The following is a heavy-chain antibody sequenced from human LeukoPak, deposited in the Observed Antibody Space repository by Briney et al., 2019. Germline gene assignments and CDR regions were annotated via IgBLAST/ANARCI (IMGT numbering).Heavy chain of an antibody. D-gene: IGHD1-26*01. Sequence: GESLKISCKGSGYSFTNYWIGWVRQMPGKGLEWMGIIYPGDSETRYSPSFQGQVTISADKSISTAYLQRSSLEASDTAMYYCARGSGSYHTAYMNWGQGTLVTVSS. CDR1: GYSFTNYW. CDR3: ARGSGSYHTAYMN. CDR2: IYPGDSET. V-gene: IGHV5-51*01. J-gene: IGHJ4*02.